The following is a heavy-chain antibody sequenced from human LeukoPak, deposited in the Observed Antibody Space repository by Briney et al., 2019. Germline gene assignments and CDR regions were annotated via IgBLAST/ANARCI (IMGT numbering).Heavy chain of an antibody. CDR1: GYTFTSYG. V-gene: IGHV1-18*01. CDR2: ISAYNGNT. Sequence: ASVKVSCKASGYTFTSYGISWVRQAAGQGLEWMGWISAYNGNTNYAQKLQGRVTMTTDTSTSTAYMELRRLRSDDTAVYYCARSYYEPTRGFDAFDIWGQGTMVTVSS. CDR3: ARSYYEPTRGFDAFDI. D-gene: IGHD3-22*01. J-gene: IGHJ3*02.